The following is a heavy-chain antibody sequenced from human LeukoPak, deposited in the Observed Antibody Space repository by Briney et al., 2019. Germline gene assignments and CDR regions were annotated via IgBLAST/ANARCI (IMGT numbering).Heavy chain of an antibody. J-gene: IGHJ6*03. CDR1: GYTFTSYD. D-gene: IGHD3-22*01. CDR3: ARVDSDHYDSSGYYYYYYYYMDV. CDR2: MNPNSGNT. V-gene: IGHV1-8*01. Sequence: ASVKVSCKASGYTFTSYDINWVRQATGQGLEWMGWMNPNSGNTGYAQKFQGRVTMTRNTSISTAYMELSSLRSEDTAVYYCARVDSDHYDSSGYYYYYYYYMDVWGKGTTVTISS.